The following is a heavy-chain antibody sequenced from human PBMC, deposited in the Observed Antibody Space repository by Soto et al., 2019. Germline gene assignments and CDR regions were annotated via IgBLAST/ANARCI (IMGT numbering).Heavy chain of an antibody. CDR2: IYYSGST. Sequence: PSETLSLTCTVSGGSVRSSTYYWAWIRQSPGKGLEWIGSIYYSGSTHNNPSLKSRVTMSVDTYTNQFSLKLMSVTAADTAIYYCTRHEGGAAADRPLDYWGQGTLVTVSS. D-gene: IGHD6-13*01. CDR1: GGSVRSSTYY. V-gene: IGHV4-39*01. J-gene: IGHJ4*02. CDR3: TRHEGGAAADRPLDY.